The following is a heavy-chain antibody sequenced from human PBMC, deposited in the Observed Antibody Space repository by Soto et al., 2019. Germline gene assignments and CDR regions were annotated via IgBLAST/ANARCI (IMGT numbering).Heavy chain of an antibody. Sequence: EVQLVESGGGLVQPGGSLRLSCAASGFTFSSYAMSWVRQAPGKGLEWVSVISGSGGSTYYADSVKGRFTISRDNSKNKLYLQMNSLRAADTAVYYCAKFGLIVVVISTFDYWGQGTLVTVSA. CDR1: GFTFSSYA. CDR2: ISGSGGST. D-gene: IGHD3-22*01. CDR3: AKFGLIVVVISTFDY. V-gene: IGHV3-23*04. J-gene: IGHJ4*02.